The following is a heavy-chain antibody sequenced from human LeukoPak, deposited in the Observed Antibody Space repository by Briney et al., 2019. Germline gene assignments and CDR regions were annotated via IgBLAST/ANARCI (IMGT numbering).Heavy chain of an antibody. CDR3: ARGGILAKVFDY. CDR2: IYYSGST. Sequence: SETLSLTCTASGGSISSGSYFWGWIRQPPGKGLEWIGYIYYSGSTNYNPSLKSRVTISVDTSKNQFSLKLSSVTAADTAVYYCARGGILAKVFDYWGQGTLVTVSS. CDR1: GGSISSGSYF. D-gene: IGHD2/OR15-2a*01. V-gene: IGHV4-61*01. J-gene: IGHJ4*02.